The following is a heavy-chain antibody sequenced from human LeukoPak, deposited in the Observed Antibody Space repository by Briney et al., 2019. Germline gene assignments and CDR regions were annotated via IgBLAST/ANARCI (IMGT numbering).Heavy chain of an antibody. CDR2: TRNKANSYAT. J-gene: IGHJ3*02. V-gene: IGHV3-72*01. D-gene: IGHD1-26*01. CDR3: ATALVGATLSDAFDI. Sequence: GGSLRLSCAASGFSFSDHYMDWVRQAPGQGLEWVGRTRNKANSYATEYAASVKGRLTISRDDSKNSLYLQMNSLKTEDTPVYCCATALVGATLSDAFDIWGQGTMVTVSS. CDR1: GFSFSDHY.